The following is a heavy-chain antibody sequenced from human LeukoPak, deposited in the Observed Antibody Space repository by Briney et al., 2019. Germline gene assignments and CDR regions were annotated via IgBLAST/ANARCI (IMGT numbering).Heavy chain of an antibody. Sequence: PGGSLRLSCAASGFTFSSYWMHWVRQAPGKGLEWVSVIYSGGSTYYADSVKGRFTISRDNSKNTLYLQMNSLRAEDTAVYYCAFSRIAVAGTQFDYWGQGTLVTVSS. J-gene: IGHJ4*02. CDR2: IYSGGST. CDR1: GFTFSSYW. D-gene: IGHD6-19*01. CDR3: AFSRIAVAGTQFDY. V-gene: IGHV3-66*01.